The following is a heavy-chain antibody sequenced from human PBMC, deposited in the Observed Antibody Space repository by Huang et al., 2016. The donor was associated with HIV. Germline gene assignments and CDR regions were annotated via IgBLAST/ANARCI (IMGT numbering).Heavy chain of an antibody. V-gene: IGHV3-30*02. CDR2: IQYDGTKK. CDR3: AKVTLGFDY. Sequence: QVQLVESGGGVVQPGGSLRLSCATSGFTFSSYGMHWGRQVPGLGREWVAFIQYDGTKKYYADSVKGRFNISRDNSKNVLHLQMNNLRVEDTAAYFCAKVTLGFDYWGQGTWVTVSS. D-gene: IGHD2-15*01. CDR1: GFTFSSYG. J-gene: IGHJ4*02.